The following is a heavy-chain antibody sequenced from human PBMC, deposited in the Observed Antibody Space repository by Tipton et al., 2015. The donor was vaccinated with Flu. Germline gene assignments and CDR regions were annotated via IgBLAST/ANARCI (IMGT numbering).Heavy chain of an antibody. Sequence: TLSLTCSVSGYSISSGYYWGWIRQAPEKGLEWIGSIYYSGITYYSSSLKSRVTISPDTSKNQISLRLSSVTAADTAVYYCARVRTSGYYLDFWGQGTLVTVSS. CDR1: GYSISSGYY. CDR3: ARVRTSGYYLDF. J-gene: IGHJ4*02. D-gene: IGHD6-19*01. CDR2: IYYSGIT. V-gene: IGHV4-38-2*02.